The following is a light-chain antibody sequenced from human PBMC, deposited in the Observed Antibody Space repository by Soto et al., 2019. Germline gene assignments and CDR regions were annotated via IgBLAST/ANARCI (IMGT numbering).Light chain of an antibody. CDR3: QQYNNWPPWT. CDR1: QTVSSN. J-gene: IGKJ1*01. CDR2: GAS. V-gene: IGKV3-15*01. Sequence: EIVMTQSPATLSVSPGESATLSCRASQTVSSNLAWYQQKPGQAPRLLIYGASTRATGMPARFSGSGSGTEFTLTISSLQSEDFAVYYCQQYNNWPPWTFGRGTKVDIK.